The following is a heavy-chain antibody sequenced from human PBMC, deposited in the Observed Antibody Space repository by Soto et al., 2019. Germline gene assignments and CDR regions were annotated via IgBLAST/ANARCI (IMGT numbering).Heavy chain of an antibody. J-gene: IGHJ6*02. CDR3: ARGPFRPSAMDV. Sequence: SVKVSCNTSLDNFKKNVFTWVRQAPGQGLEWMGGTIPALGKTHYIEKFQGRVTITVDDATRTVYMEVRDLTSEDTAIYYCARGPFRPSAMDVWGQGTTVTVSS. CDR1: LDNFKKNV. D-gene: IGHD3-10*01. CDR2: TIPALGKT. V-gene: IGHV1-69*10.